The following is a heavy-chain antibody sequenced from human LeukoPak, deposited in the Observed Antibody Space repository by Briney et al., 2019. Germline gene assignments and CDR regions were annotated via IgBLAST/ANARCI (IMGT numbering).Heavy chain of an antibody. J-gene: IGHJ4*02. Sequence: PSGTLSLTCTVSGVSISSYYWSWIRQPPGKGLEWIGYIYYGGSPNYNPSLKSRVTISVDTSKNQFSLTPSSVTAADTAVYCWARGEKAEYDYWGQGTLVTVSS. V-gene: IGHV4-59*01. CDR2: IYYGGSP. CDR3: ARGEKAEYDY. D-gene: IGHD2-2*01. CDR1: GVSISSYY.